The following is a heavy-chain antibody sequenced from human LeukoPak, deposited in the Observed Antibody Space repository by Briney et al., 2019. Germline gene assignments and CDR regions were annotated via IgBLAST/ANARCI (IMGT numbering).Heavy chain of an antibody. D-gene: IGHD2-15*01. CDR3: ARGPLRYCSGGSCPNWFGP. Sequence: SVTVSCKASGGTFSSYAISWVRQAPGQGLEWMGGIIPIFGTANYAQKFQGRVTITADESTSTAYMELSSLRSEDTAVYYCARGPLRYCSGGSCPNWFGPWGHGIMVTVSS. J-gene: IGHJ5*02. V-gene: IGHV1-69*01. CDR2: IIPIFGTA. CDR1: GGTFSSYA.